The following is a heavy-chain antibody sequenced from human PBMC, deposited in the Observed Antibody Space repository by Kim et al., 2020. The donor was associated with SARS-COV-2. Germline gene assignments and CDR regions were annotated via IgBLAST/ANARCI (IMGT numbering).Heavy chain of an antibody. Sequence: SETLSLTCAVYGGSFSGYYWSWIRQPPGKGLEWIGEINHSGSTNYNPSLKSRVTISVDTSKNQFSLKLSSVTAADTAVYYCARGRTYDSSGYYAFDIWGQGTMVTVSS. J-gene: IGHJ3*02. CDR3: ARGRTYDSSGYYAFDI. V-gene: IGHV4-34*01. CDR1: GGSFSGYY. D-gene: IGHD3-22*01. CDR2: INHSGST.